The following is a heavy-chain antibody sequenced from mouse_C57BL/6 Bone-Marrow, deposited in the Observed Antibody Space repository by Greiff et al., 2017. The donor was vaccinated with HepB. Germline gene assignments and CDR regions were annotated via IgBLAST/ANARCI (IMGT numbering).Heavy chain of an antibody. Sequence: EVQLKESGGGLVQPGGSMKLSCVASGFTFSNYWMNWVRQSPEKGLEWVAQIRLKSDNYATHYAESVKGRFTISRDDSKSSVYLQMNNLRAEDTGIYYCTGGIFYGSSYGWFAYWGQGTLVTVSA. D-gene: IGHD1-1*01. CDR3: TGGIFYGSSYGWFAY. V-gene: IGHV6-3*01. J-gene: IGHJ3*01. CDR1: GFTFSNYW. CDR2: IRLKSDNYAT.